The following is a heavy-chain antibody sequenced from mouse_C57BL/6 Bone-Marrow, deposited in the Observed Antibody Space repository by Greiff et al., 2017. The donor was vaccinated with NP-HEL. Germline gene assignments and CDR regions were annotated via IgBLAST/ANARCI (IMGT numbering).Heavy chain of an antibody. CDR2: IDPETGGT. CDR1: GYTFTDYE. Sequence: VQLQQSGAELVRPGASVTLSCKASGYTFTDYEMHWVKQTPVHGLEWIGAIDPETGGTAYNQKFKGKAILTADKSSSTAYMELRSLTSEDSAVYYCTSYGSSTFDDWGKGTTLTVSS. V-gene: IGHV1-15*01. J-gene: IGHJ2*01. CDR3: TSYGSSTFDD. D-gene: IGHD1-1*01.